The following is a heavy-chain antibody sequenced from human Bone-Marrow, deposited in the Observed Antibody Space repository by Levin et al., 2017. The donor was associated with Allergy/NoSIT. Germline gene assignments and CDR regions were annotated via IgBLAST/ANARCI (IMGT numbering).Heavy chain of an antibody. V-gene: IGHV3-21*01. CDR1: GFTFSSYS. Sequence: PGGSLRLSCAASGFTFSSYSMNWVRQAPGKGLEWVSSISSSSSYIYYADSVKGRSTISRDNAKNSLYLQMNSLRAEDTAVYYCARGGVNFGGGLASLVPAAIRYYYYYGMDVWGQGTTVTVSS. CDR3: ARGGVNFGGGLASLVPAAIRYYYYYGMDV. CDR2: ISSSSSYI. J-gene: IGHJ6*02. D-gene: IGHD2-2*01.